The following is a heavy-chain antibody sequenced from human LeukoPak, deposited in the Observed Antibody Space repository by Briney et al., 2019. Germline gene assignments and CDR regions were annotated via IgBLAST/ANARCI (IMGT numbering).Heavy chain of an antibody. J-gene: IGHJ4*02. Sequence: SETLSLTCAVSGYSISSGYYWGWIRQPPGKGLEWIGSIYHSGSIYYNPSLKSRVTISVDTTKNQFSLKRSSVTAADTAVYYCASQRGYSYGYRAYWGQGTLVTVSS. CDR3: ASQRGYSYGYRAY. V-gene: IGHV4-38-2*01. D-gene: IGHD5-18*01. CDR1: GYSISSGYY. CDR2: IYHSGSI.